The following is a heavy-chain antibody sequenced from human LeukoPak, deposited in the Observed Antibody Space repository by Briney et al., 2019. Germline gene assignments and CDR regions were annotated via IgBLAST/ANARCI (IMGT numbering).Heavy chain of an antibody. CDR1: GFTFSSYD. V-gene: IGHV3-23*01. CDR2: ISAAGDMT. D-gene: IGHD6-13*01. J-gene: IGHJ4*02. Sequence: GGSLRLSCAASGFTFSSYDMSWVRQAPGMGLEWVSGISAAGDMTYYADSVKGRFTISRDNFKNTLYLQMNSLRAEDTAVYYCAIVGSYSSSWGLDYWGQGTLVTVSS. CDR3: AIVGSYSSSWGLDY.